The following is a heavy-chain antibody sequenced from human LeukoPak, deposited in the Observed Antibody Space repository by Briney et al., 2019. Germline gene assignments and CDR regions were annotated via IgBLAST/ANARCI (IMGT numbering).Heavy chain of an antibody. D-gene: IGHD5-12*01. V-gene: IGHV1-69*01. J-gene: IGHJ4*02. CDR3: ATTHLKRGYSGYDILY. Sequence: GASVKVSCKASGGTFSSYAISWVRQAPGQGLEWMGGIIPIFGTANYAQKFQGRVTITADGSTSTAYMELSSLRSEDTAVYYCATTHLKRGYSGYDILYWGQGTLVTVSS. CDR1: GGTFSSYA. CDR2: IIPIFGTA.